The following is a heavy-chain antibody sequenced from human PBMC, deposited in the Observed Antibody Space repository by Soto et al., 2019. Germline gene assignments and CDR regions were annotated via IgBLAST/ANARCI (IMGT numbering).Heavy chain of an antibody. D-gene: IGHD6-19*01. CDR2: ISGSGGST. J-gene: IGHJ4*02. CDR3: AGPTGITVTGLDY. Sequence: GGSLRLSCAASGFTFSNYAMSWVRQAPGKGLQWVSAISGSGGSTYYEDSVKGRFTISRDNSDNTLYLQMNSLRAEDTAVYYCAGPTGITVTGLDYCGRGTLGTVSS. CDR1: GFTFSNYA. V-gene: IGHV3-23*01.